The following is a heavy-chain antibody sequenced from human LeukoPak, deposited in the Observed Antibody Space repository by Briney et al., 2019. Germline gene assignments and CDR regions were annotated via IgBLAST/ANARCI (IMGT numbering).Heavy chain of an antibody. V-gene: IGHV1-18*01. CDR3: ASTATLTGHFDY. D-gene: IGHD3-9*01. CDR2: ISAYNGNT. J-gene: IGHJ4*02. Sequence: AASVKVSCKASGYTFTSYGISWVRQAPGQGLEWMGWISAYNGNTNYAQKLQGRVTMTTDTSTSTAYMELRSLRSDDTAVYYCASTATLTGHFDYWGQGTLDTVSS. CDR1: GYTFTSYG.